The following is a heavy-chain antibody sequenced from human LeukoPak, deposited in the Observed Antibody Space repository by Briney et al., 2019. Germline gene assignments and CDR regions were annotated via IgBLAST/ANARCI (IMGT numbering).Heavy chain of an antibody. CDR3: AKDWGSSWYEGGGQLDY. J-gene: IGHJ4*02. Sequence: PGGSLRLSCAASGFTFSTYGMSWVRQAPGKGLEWVSSTSGGGGSTYYADSVKGRFTTFRDNSKNTLYLQMNSLRAEDTAVYYCAKDWGSSWYEGGGQLDYWGQGTLVTVSS. CDR2: TSGGGGST. CDR1: GFTFSTYG. D-gene: IGHD6-13*01. V-gene: IGHV3-23*01.